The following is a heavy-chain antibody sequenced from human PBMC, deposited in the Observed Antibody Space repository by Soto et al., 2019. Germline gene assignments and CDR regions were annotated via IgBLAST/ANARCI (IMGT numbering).Heavy chain of an antibody. D-gene: IGHD6-19*01. J-gene: IGHJ4*02. CDR3: ASRSSGWYFDY. V-gene: IGHV3-23*01. CDR1: GFTFSGYA. CDR2: FSGSGGST. Sequence: EVQLLESGGGLVQPGGSWGLSCEASGFTFSGYARNWVRQGPGKGLEWVSVFSGSGGSTYYADSVKGRFTISRDNSKNTLYLQMNSLRAEDTAVYYCASRSSGWYFDYWGQGTLVTVSS.